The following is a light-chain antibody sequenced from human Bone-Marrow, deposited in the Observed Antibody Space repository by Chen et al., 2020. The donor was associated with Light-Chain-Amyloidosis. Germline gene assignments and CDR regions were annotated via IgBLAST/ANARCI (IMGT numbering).Light chain of an antibody. V-gene: IGKV1-39*01. CDR3: QQTYSAPRT. Sequence: DIQMTQSPSSLSASVGDRVTITCRASQSISNYLNWFQQKPGRAPKLLIYAASSLQSGVPSRFSGSGSGTVFTLTISSLQPEDFATYYCQQTYSAPRTFGQGTKVEI. CDR1: QSISNY. J-gene: IGKJ2*01. CDR2: AAS.